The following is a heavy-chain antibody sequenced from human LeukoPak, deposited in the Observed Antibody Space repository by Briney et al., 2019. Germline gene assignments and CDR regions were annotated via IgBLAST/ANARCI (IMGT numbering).Heavy chain of an antibody. CDR3: ARVRWELLAAFDI. CDR1: GFTFSSYS. CDR2: ISSSSSTI. V-gene: IGHV3-48*02. J-gene: IGHJ3*02. D-gene: IGHD1-26*01. Sequence: GGSLRLSCAASGFTFSSYSMNWVRQAPGKGLEWVSYISSSSSTIYYADSVKGRFTISRDNTKNSLYLQMNSLRDEDTAVYYRARVRWELLAAFDIWGQGTMVTVSS.